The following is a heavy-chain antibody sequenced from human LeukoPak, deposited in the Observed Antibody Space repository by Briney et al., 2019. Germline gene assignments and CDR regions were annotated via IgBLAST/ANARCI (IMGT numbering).Heavy chain of an antibody. CDR2: IYGNDEK. CDR3: AHRSASCFDY. CDR1: GFSLSTSGVA. J-gene: IGHJ4*02. Sequence: SGPTLVNPTQTLTLTCTFSGFSLSTSGVAVGWIRQPPGKALGWLALIYGNDEKRYSSSLKSRLTVTKDTSKNQVVLTMTNMDPVDAATYYCAHRSASCFDYWGQGTLVTVSS. D-gene: IGHD3-10*01. V-gene: IGHV2-5*01.